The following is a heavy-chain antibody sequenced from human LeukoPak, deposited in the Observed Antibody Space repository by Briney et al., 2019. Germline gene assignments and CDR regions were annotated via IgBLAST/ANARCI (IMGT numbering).Heavy chain of an antibody. D-gene: IGHD3-22*01. V-gene: IGHV1-2*02. J-gene: IGHJ4*02. Sequence: ASVKVSCKASGHTFTGYYMHWVRQAPGQGLEWMGWINPNSGGTNYAQKFQGRVTMTRDTFISTAYMELSRLRSDDTAVYYCARDRRRSGYYFDYWGQGTLVTVSS. CDR2: INPNSGGT. CDR3: ARDRRRSGYYFDY. CDR1: GHTFTGYY.